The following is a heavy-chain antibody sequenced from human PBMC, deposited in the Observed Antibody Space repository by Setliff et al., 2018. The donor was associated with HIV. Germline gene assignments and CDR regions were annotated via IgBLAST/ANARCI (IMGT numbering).Heavy chain of an antibody. V-gene: IGHV4-38-2*02. D-gene: IGHD6-13*01. CDR3: ARLGWQQNYYYYYMDV. CDR2: VYHSGST. J-gene: IGHJ6*03. CDR1: GQFISDGYY. Sequence: PSETLSLTCTVSGQFISDGYYWGWIRQPPGKGLEWIGSVYHSGSTTYHPSLRSRATISADTSKNQFSLDLSSVTAADTAVYYCARLGWQQNYYYYYMDVWGKGATVTVSS.